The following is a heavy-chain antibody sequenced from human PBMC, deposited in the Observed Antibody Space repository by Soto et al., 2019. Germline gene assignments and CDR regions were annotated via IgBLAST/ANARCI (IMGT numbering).Heavy chain of an antibody. Sequence: SETLSLTCTVSGGSISGYYWSWIRQPPGKGLEWIGYIYYSGSTIYNPSLKSRVTISVDTSKNQFSLKLSSVTAADTAVYYCARARNYSSGYYGIDYWGQGTLVTVSS. J-gene: IGHJ4*02. CDR2: IYYSGST. CDR1: GGSISGYY. CDR3: ARARNYSSGYYGIDY. D-gene: IGHD3-22*01. V-gene: IGHV4-59*01.